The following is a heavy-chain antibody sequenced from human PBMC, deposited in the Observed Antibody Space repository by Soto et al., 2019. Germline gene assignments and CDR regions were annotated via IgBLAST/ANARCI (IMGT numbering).Heavy chain of an antibody. CDR3: ARGRASGSYYLLDY. CDR2: INPNSGNI. CDR1: GDTFTTYA. Sequence: ASVKVSCKASGDTFTTYAINWVRQATGHGLEWMGWINPNSGNIGYAQRFQGRVTVTRDTAIRTAYMEVSSLRSDDTAVYYCARGRASGSYYLLDYWGQGTLVTVSS. D-gene: IGHD3-10*01. V-gene: IGHV1-8*01. J-gene: IGHJ4*02.